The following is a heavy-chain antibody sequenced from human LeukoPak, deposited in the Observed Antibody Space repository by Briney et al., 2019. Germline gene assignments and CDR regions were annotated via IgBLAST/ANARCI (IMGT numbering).Heavy chain of an antibody. Sequence: PSETPSLTCAVSGVSVSDYYWSWLRQSPEKGLEWIGEVSPGGYTTYNPSLRSRVIISEDTSENQLSLNVTSVTAADTALYYCARIRCGRGQARCYNHWAQGSLVTVSS. CDR2: VSPGGYT. V-gene: IGHV4-34*01. CDR1: GVSVSDYY. D-gene: IGHD2-21*01. J-gene: IGHJ5*02. CDR3: ARIRCGRGQARCYNH.